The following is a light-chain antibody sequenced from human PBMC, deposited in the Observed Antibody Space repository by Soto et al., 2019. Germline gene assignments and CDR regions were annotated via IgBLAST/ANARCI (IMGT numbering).Light chain of an antibody. CDR2: WAS. CDR3: QQFFTTPLT. CDR1: QSILYRSNGKDY. J-gene: IGKJ4*01. V-gene: IGKV4-1*01. Sequence: DIVMTQSPDSLSVSLGERATINCKPSQSILYRSNGKDYLAWYQQKPGHPPKLLIYWASTRESGVPDRFSGSGSGTDFTLTISSLQAEDVAVYSCQQFFTTPLTFGGGTRVEI.